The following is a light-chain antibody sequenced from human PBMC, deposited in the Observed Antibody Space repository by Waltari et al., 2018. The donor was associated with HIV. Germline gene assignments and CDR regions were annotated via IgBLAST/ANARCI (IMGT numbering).Light chain of an antibody. CDR3: SSYTSSTTPGV. CDR2: EVN. Sequence: QSALTQPASVSGSPGQSITISCPDTASDVGAYNYVSWYQHHPGKAPNLLIYEVNNRPSGVANRFSGSKSGNTASLTISGLQAEDEADYYCSSYTSSTTPGVFGGGTKVTVL. V-gene: IGLV2-14*01. CDR1: ASDVGAYNY. J-gene: IGLJ3*02.